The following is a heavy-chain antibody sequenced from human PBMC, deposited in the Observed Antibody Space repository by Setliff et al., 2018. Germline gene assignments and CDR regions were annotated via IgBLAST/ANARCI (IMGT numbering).Heavy chain of an antibody. V-gene: IGHV3-48*01. CDR3: AKDRTNEYSSSFFTIIDY. CDR2: ITSSSSTI. J-gene: IGHJ4*02. CDR1: GFAFSTYR. Sequence: PGGSLRLSCAASGFAFSTYRMNWVRQAPGKGLEWVSYITSSSSTIDYADSVKGRFTISRDNSKNTLYLQMNSLRAEDTAVYYCAKDRTNEYSSSFFTIIDYWGQGTLVTVS. D-gene: IGHD6-6*01.